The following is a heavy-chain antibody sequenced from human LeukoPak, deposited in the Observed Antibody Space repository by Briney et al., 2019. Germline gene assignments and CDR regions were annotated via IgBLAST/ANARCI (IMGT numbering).Heavy chain of an antibody. CDR1: GYTFTSYG. J-gene: IGHJ4*02. Sequence: ASVKVSCKASGYTFTSYGINWVRQAPGQGLEWMGWISAYNGNTNYAQKLQGRVTITTDTSTRTIYMELRSLTSDDTAVYYCAVIPGYNWNDGLRDYWGQGALVTVSS. V-gene: IGHV1-18*01. D-gene: IGHD1-1*01. CDR2: ISAYNGNT. CDR3: AVIPGYNWNDGLRDY.